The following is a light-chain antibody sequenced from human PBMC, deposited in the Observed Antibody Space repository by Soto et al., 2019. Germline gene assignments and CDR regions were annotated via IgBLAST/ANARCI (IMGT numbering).Light chain of an antibody. CDR1: QTISKN. J-gene: IGKJ1*01. CDR3: QQYHDWPTWP. Sequence: ERMMTQSPATLSLSPGETATLSCRASQTISKNLAWYQQKPGQAPRLLIYDASTRATDIPDRFSGSGSGTEFTLTISSLKSEDFAVYYCQQYHDWPTWPFGQGTKVDIX. CDR2: DAS. V-gene: IGKV3-15*01.